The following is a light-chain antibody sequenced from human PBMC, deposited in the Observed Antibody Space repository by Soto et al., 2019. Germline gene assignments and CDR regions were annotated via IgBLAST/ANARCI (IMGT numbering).Light chain of an antibody. CDR3: RSVADSNTWV. V-gene: IGLV2-8*01. Sequence: QSALTQPPSASGSPGQSVTIACTGTSSDVGAYNYVSWYQQHAGKAPKLVIYEVTKRPSGVPDRFSGSKSANTASLTVSGLQAEDEADDYCRSVADSNTWVFGGGTKLTGL. CDR2: EVT. J-gene: IGLJ3*02. CDR1: SSDVGAYNY.